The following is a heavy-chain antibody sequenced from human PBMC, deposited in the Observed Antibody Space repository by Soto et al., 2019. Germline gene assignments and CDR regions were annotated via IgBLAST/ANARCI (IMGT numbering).Heavy chain of an antibody. CDR1: GFTVSSNY. Sequence: LRLSCAASGFTVSSNYMSWVRQAPGKGLEWVSVIYSGGSTYYADSVKGRFTISRDNSRNTLYLQMNSLRAEDTAVYYCARASRYYYDYWGQGTLVTVSS. D-gene: IGHD3-16*02. V-gene: IGHV3-53*01. J-gene: IGHJ4*02. CDR2: IYSGGST. CDR3: ARASRYYYDY.